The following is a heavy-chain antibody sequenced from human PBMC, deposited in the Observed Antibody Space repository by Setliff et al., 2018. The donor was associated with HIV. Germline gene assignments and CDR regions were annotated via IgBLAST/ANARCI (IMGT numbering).Heavy chain of an antibody. D-gene: IGHD3-3*01. Sequence: PGGSLRLSCGASGFTFDDYTMHWVRQVPGKGLEWLSLISWDGSSTYYADSVKGRFTISRDNSKESLYLQMNSLTTEDTALYYCARVFLEWLLYRPDYVMDVWGQGTTVTVSS. J-gene: IGHJ6*02. CDR3: ARVFLEWLLYRPDYVMDV. V-gene: IGHV3-43*01. CDR2: ISWDGSST. CDR1: GFTFDDYT.